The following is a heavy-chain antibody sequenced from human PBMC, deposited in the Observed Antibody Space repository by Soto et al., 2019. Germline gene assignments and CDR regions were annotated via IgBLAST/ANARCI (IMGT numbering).Heavy chain of an antibody. D-gene: IGHD3-22*01. CDR3: ARVRRSSGYYYGY. Sequence: GASVKVSCKASGYTFTSYYTHWVRQAPGQGLEWMGIINPSGGSTSYAQRFQGRVTMTRDTSTSTVYMGLSSLRSEDTAVYYCARVRRSSGYYYGYWGQGTPVTVSS. CDR1: GYTFTSYY. CDR2: INPSGGST. J-gene: IGHJ4*02. V-gene: IGHV1-46*01.